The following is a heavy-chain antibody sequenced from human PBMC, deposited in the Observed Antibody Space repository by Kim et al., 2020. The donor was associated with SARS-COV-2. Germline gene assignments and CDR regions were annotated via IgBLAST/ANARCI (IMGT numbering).Heavy chain of an antibody. Sequence: SETLSLTCTVSGVSISPYYWSWIRQPPGKGLDWIGYINYSGSTNYNPSLKSRVTISVDTSKNQFSLKLSSVTAADTAVCYFARLYCRGGSCYFPFDYWG. V-gene: IGHV4-59*08. D-gene: IGHD2-15*01. CDR2: INYSGST. CDR1: GVSISPYY. J-gene: IGHJ4*01. CDR3: ARLYCRGGSCYFPFDY.